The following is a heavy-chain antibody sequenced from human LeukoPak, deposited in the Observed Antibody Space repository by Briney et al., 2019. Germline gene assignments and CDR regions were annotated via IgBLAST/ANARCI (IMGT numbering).Heavy chain of an antibody. CDR3: ARDRQVRSGVSPLGY. Sequence: ASVKVSCKASGYTFTSYGISWVRQAPGQGVEWMGWISAYNGNTNYAQKLQGRVTMTTDTSTSTAYMELRSLRSDDTAVYYCARDRQVRSGVSPLGYWGQGTLVTVSS. D-gene: IGHD2-15*01. CDR1: GYTFTSYG. CDR2: ISAYNGNT. J-gene: IGHJ4*02. V-gene: IGHV1-18*01.